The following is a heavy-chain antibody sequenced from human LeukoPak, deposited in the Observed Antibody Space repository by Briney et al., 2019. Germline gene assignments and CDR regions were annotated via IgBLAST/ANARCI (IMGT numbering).Heavy chain of an antibody. D-gene: IGHD3-10*01. J-gene: IGHJ4*02. Sequence: SETLSLTCAVYGGSFSGYYWSWIRQPPGKGLEWIGEINHSGSTNYNPSPKSRVTISADTSKNQFSLELRSVTAADTAVYYCARAYYSTSWFPHWGQGALVTVSS. CDR3: ARAYYSTSWFPH. V-gene: IGHV4-34*01. CDR1: GGSFSGYY. CDR2: INHSGST.